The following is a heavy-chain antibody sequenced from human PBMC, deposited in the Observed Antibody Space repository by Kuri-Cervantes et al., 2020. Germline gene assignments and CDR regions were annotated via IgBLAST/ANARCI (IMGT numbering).Heavy chain of an antibody. D-gene: IGHD4-11*01. CDR3: ARSFPYTVSEGTPVDY. V-gene: IGHV3-48*04. CDR1: GFTFSNYS. J-gene: IGHJ4*02. Sequence: GGSLRLSCAATGFTFSNYSMNWVRQAPGKGLEWVSYISSRSSTIYYADSVKGRFTISRDNAKSSLYLQINSLRAEDTAAYYCARSFPYTVSEGTPVDYWGQGTLVTVSS. CDR2: ISSRSSTI.